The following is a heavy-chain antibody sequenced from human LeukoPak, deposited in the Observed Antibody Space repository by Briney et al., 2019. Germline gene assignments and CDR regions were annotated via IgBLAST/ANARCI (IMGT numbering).Heavy chain of an antibody. D-gene: IGHD3-9*01. CDR3: AKNTGYFDWLLWRNRFDP. J-gene: IGHJ5*02. CDR1: GFTFSSYG. Sequence: GGTLRLSCAASGFTFSSYGMSWVRQAPGKGLEWVSAISGSGGSTYYADSVKGRFTISRDNSKNTLYLQMNSLRAEDTAVYYCAKNTGYFDWLLWRNRFDPWGQGTLVTVSS. V-gene: IGHV3-23*01. CDR2: ISGSGGST.